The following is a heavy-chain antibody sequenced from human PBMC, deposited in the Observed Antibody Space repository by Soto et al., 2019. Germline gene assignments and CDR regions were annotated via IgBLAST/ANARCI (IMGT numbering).Heavy chain of an antibody. D-gene: IGHD4-17*01. J-gene: IGHJ4*02. CDR1: GFTFSSYW. CDR3: ARLTVTWEGVDY. CDR2: INSDGSST. V-gene: IGHV3-74*01. Sequence: EVQLVESGGSLVQPGRSLRLSCAASGFTFSSYWMHWVRQAPGKGLVWVSRINSDGSSTSYADSVKGRFTISRDNAKNTLYLQMNSLRAEDTAVYYCARLTVTWEGVDYWGQGTLVTVSS.